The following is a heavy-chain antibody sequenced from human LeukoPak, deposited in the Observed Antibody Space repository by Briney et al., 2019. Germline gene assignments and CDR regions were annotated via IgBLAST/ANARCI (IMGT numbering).Heavy chain of an antibody. CDR3: ARSSVLRFLEWLPTGVKSWLDP. CDR2: ISAYNGNT. V-gene: IGHV1-18*01. Sequence: ASVKVSCKASGYTFTSYGISWVRQAPGQGLEWMGWISAYNGNTNYAQKLQGRVTMTTDTSTSTAYMELRSLRSDDTAVYYCARSSVLRFLEWLPTGVKSWLDPWGQGTLVTVSS. D-gene: IGHD3-3*01. J-gene: IGHJ5*02. CDR1: GYTFTSYG.